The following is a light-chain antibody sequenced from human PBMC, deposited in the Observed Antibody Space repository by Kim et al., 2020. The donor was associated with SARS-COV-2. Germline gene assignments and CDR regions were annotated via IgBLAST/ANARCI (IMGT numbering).Light chain of an antibody. CDR2: QDS. J-gene: IGLJ2*01. CDR1: KLGDKY. V-gene: IGLV3-1*01. Sequence: SYELTQPPSVSVSPGQTASITCSGDKLGDKYACWYQQKPGQSPALVIYQDSKRPSGIPERFSGSNSGNTATLTISGTQAMVEADYYCQAWDSSTVVFGG. CDR3: QAWDSSTVV.